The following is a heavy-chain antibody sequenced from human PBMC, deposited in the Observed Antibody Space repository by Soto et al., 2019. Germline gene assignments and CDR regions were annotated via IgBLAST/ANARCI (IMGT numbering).Heavy chain of an antibody. D-gene: IGHD3-3*01. CDR1: GFSISSAW. J-gene: IGHJ4*02. CDR2: IKTKTQGETT. V-gene: IGHV3-15*07. Sequence: EVQLAESGGGLVKPGGSLRLSCAASGFSISSAWMNWVRQAPGKGLEWVGRIKTKTQGETTDYPAPVKGRFTISRDDSKNTLYLQMNSLKMEDTAMYYCTTGSVEGYWGQGTLVTVSS. CDR3: TTGSVEGY.